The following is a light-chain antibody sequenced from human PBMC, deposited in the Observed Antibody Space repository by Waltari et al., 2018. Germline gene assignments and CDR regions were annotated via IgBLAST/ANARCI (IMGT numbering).Light chain of an antibody. J-gene: IGLJ2*01. CDR2: NNN. Sequence: QSVLTQPPSASGTPGQRVTISCSGSNSNIGSNTVNWYQHLPGTAPKLLIHNNNQRPSGVPDRFSGSKSGTSASLAISGLLSEDEGDYYCAGWDDSLNGVVFGGGTKLTVL. V-gene: IGLV1-44*01. CDR1: NSNIGSNT. CDR3: AGWDDSLNGVV.